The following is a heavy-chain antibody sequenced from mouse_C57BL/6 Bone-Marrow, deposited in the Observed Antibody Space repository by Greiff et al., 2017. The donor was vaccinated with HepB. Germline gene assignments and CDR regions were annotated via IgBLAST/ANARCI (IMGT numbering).Heavy chain of an antibody. CDR1: GYTFTSYG. D-gene: IGHD2-5*01. CDR2: IYHRSGNT. J-gene: IGHJ3*01. V-gene: IGHV1-81*01. Sequence: QVQLKQSGAELARPGDSVKLSCTVSGYTFTSYGISWVKQRTGKGLEWIGVIYHRSGNTYYNEKFTGKTRLTADKSSRTAYIEHRSLTTEDSAVYFCAKIGCSNCVAFLWFAYWGQGTLVTVSA. CDR3: AKIGCSNCVAFLWFAY.